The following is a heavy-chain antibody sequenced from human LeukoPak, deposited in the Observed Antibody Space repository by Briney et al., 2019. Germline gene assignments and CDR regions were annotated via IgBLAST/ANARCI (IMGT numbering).Heavy chain of an antibody. CDR3: ARYGSGSYYNVDY. Sequence: SETLSLTCTVSGGSLSSNTYYWGWIRQPPGKGLEGIGSIYYSGSTYYNPSLKSRVTISVDTSKNQFSLKLSSVTAADTAVYYCARYGSGSYYNVDYWGQGTLVTVSS. V-gene: IGHV4-39*07. J-gene: IGHJ4*02. CDR1: GGSLSSNTYY. CDR2: IYYSGST. D-gene: IGHD3-10*01.